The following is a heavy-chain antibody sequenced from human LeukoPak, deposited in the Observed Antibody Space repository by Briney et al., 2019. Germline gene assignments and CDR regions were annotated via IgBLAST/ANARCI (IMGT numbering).Heavy chain of an antibody. CDR2: ISGSGGST. CDR1: GFTFSSYA. CDR3: AKVMGSAFAIDY. V-gene: IGHV3-23*01. J-gene: IGHJ4*02. Sequence: GGSLRLSCAASGFTFSSYAMSWVRKAPGKGLEWVSAISGSGGSTYYADSVKGRFTISRDNSKNTLYLQMNSPRAEDTAVYYCAKVMGSAFAIDYWGQGTLVTVSS. D-gene: IGHD2-8*01.